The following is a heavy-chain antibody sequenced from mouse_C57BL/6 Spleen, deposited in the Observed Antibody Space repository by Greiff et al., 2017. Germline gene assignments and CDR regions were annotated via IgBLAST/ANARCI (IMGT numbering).Heavy chain of an antibody. Sequence: EVMLVESGGGLVKPGGSLKLSCAASGFTFSDYGMHWVRQAPEKGLEWVAYISSGSSTIYYADTVKGRFPISRDNAKNTLFLQMTSLRSEDTAMYYCARQGKYAMDYWGQGTSVTVSS. J-gene: IGHJ4*01. CDR1: GFTFSDYG. V-gene: IGHV5-17*01. CDR2: ISSGSSTI. CDR3: ARQGKYAMDY.